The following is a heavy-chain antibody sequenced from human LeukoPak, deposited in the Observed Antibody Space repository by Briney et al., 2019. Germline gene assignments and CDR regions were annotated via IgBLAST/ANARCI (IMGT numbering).Heavy chain of an antibody. Sequence: PGGSLRLSCAASGFTFSSYSMNWVRQAPGKGLEWVSSISSSSSYIYYADSVKGRFTISRDNAKNSLYLQMNSLRAEDTAVYYCARGVGYSSSWLVYWGQGTLVTVSS. CDR2: ISSSSSYI. CDR1: GFTFSSYS. J-gene: IGHJ4*02. CDR3: ARGVGYSSSWLVY. V-gene: IGHV3-21*01. D-gene: IGHD6-13*01.